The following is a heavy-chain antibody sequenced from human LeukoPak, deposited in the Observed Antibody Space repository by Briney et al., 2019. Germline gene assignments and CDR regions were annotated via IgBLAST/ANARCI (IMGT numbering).Heavy chain of an antibody. CDR2: ISSSSSTI. D-gene: IGHD5-24*01. J-gene: IGHJ4*02. Sequence: PGGSLRLSCAASGFTFRSYSMNWVRQAPGKGLEWVSYISSSSSTIYYADSVKGRFTISRDNAKNSLYLQMNSLRAEDTAVYYCARVATIPYFDYWGQGTLVTVSS. CDR1: GFTFRSYS. CDR3: ARVATIPYFDY. V-gene: IGHV3-48*04.